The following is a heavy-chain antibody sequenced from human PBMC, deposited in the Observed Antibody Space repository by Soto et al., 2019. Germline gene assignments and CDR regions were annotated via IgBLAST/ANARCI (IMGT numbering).Heavy chain of an antibody. Sequence: PSETLSLTCVASGGSISSGGYSWSWIRQPPGKGLEWIGYIYHSGSTYYNPSLKSRVTISVDRSKNQFSLKLSSVTAADTAVYYCVRVPGPWGQGTLVTVSS. V-gene: IGHV4-30-2*01. CDR3: VRVPGP. CDR1: GGSISSGGYS. J-gene: IGHJ5*02. CDR2: IYHSGST.